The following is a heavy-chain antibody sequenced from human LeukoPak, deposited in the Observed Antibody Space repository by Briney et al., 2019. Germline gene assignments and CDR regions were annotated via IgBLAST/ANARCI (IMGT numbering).Heavy chain of an antibody. CDR1: GFTFSSYA. V-gene: IGHV3-23*01. CDR3: AKAPFGSIVGATADAFDI. Sequence: GGSLRLSCAASGFTFSSYAMSWVRQAPGKGLEWVSAISGSGGSTYYADSVKGRFTTSRDNSKNTLYLQMNSLRAEDTAVYYCAKAPFGSIVGATADAFDIWGQGTMVTVSS. J-gene: IGHJ3*02. D-gene: IGHD1-26*01. CDR2: ISGSGGST.